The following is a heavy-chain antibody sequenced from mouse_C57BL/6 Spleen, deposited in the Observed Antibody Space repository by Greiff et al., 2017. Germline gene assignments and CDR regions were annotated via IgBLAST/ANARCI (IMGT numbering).Heavy chain of an antibody. Sequence: QVQLQQPGAELVKPGASVKLSCKASGYTFTSYWMHWVKQRPGQGLEWIGMIHPNSGSTNYNEKFKSKATLTVDKSSSTAYMQLSSLTSEDSAVYYCARRGSLLGAMDYWGQGTSVTVSS. D-gene: IGHD2-1*01. CDR1: GYTFTSYW. J-gene: IGHJ4*01. V-gene: IGHV1-64*01. CDR2: IHPNSGST. CDR3: ARRGSLLGAMDY.